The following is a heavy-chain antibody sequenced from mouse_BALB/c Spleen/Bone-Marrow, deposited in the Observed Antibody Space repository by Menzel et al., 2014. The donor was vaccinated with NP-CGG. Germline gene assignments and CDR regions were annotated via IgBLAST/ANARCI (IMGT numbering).Heavy chain of an antibody. D-gene: IGHD1-1*01. V-gene: IGHV1S22*01. Sequence: GSELVRPGASVKLSCKASGYTFTSYWMHWVKQRPGQGLEWIGNIYPGSGSTNYDEKFKSKATLTVDTSSSTAYMQLSSLTSEDSAVYYCRSYDYTMDYWGQGTSVTVSS. CDR3: RSYDYTMDY. CDR2: IYPGSGST. CDR1: GYTFTSYW. J-gene: IGHJ4*01.